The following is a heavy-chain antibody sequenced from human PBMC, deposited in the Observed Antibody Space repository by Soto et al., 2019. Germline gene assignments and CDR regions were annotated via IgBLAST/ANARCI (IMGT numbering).Heavy chain of an antibody. CDR1: GFTFSNYW. Sequence: AQLVESGGGLVQPGGSLRLSCAASGFTFSNYWMHWGRQVPGQGPAWVSRLNRDGSRTDYADSVRGRFTIFRDNARNTLYLQMNSLRAEDTAMYSCARDLGGAGSYWGQGTLVTVSS. J-gene: IGHJ4*02. D-gene: IGHD1-26*01. V-gene: IGHV3-74*01. CDR3: ARDLGGAGSY. CDR2: LNRDGSRT.